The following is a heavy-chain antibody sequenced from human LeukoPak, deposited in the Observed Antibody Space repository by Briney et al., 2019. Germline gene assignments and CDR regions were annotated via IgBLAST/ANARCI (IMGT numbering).Heavy chain of an antibody. Sequence: ASVKVSCKASGGTFISYAISWVRQAPGQGLEWMGGIIPIFGTANYAQKFQGRVTITADKSTSTAYMGLSSLRSEDTAVYYCARTWYSSSWYQGYMDVWGKGTTVTVSS. J-gene: IGHJ6*03. CDR1: GGTFISYA. V-gene: IGHV1-69*06. D-gene: IGHD6-13*01. CDR3: ARTWYSSSWYQGYMDV. CDR2: IIPIFGTA.